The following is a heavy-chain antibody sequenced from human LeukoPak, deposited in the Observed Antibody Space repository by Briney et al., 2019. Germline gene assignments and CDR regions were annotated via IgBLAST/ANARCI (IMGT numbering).Heavy chain of an antibody. D-gene: IGHD3-22*01. V-gene: IGHV3-23*01. J-gene: IGHJ4*02. CDR1: GFTFSSYA. Sequence: GSLRLSCAASGFTFSSYAMSWVRQAPGKGLEWVSAISGSGGSTYYADSVKGRFTISRDNSKNALYLQMNSLRAEDTAVYYCAKEAGYYYDSSSYPYYFDYWGQGTLVTVSS. CDR2: ISGSGGST. CDR3: AKEAGYYYDSSSYPYYFDY.